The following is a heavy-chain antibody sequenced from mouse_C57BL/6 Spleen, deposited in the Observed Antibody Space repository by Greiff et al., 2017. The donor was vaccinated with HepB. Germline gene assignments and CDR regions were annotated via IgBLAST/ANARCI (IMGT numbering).Heavy chain of an antibody. CDR1: GYTFTSYW. D-gene: IGHD1-1*01. V-gene: IGHV1-69*01. CDR3: ARKTTVVATDWYFDV. CDR2: IDPSDSYT. J-gene: IGHJ1*03. Sequence: VQLQQSGAELVMPGASVKLSCKASGYTFTSYWMHWVKQRPGQGLEWIGEIDPSDSYTNYNQKFKGKSTLTVDKSSSTAYMQLSSLTSADSAVYYFARKTTVVATDWYFDVWGTGTTVTVSS.